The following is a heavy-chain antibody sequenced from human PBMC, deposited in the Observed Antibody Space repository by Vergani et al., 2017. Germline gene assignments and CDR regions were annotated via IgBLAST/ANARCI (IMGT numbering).Heavy chain of an antibody. V-gene: IGHV3-9*01. CDR3: AKATLGYCTNGVCYTQYYFDY. D-gene: IGHD2-8*01. Sequence: EVQLVESGGGLVQPGRSLRLSCAASGFTFDDYAMHWVRQAPGKGLEWVSGISWNSGSIGYADSVKGRFTISRYNAKNSLYLQMNSLRAEDTALYYCAKATLGYCTNGVCYTQYYFDYWGQGTLVTVSS. CDR1: GFTFDDYA. J-gene: IGHJ4*02. CDR2: ISWNSGSI.